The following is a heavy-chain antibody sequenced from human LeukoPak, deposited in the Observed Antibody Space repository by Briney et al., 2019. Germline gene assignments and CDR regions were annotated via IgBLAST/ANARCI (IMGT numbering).Heavy chain of an antibody. CDR3: TRDLANSWYYY. V-gene: IGHV4-59*11. CDR1: GASISSHY. J-gene: IGHJ4*02. D-gene: IGHD6-13*01. Sequence: PSETLSLTCAVSGASISSHYWSGIRQSPGKGLEWIGYIYYSGSTNYNPSLKSRVTISVDTSKNQFSLKLSSVTAADTAVYYCTRDLANSWYYYWGRGILVTVSS. CDR2: IYYSGST.